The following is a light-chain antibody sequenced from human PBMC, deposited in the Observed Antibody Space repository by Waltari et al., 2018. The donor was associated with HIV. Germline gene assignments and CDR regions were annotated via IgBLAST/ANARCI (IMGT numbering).Light chain of an antibody. Sequence: DIQMTQSPSTLSASVGDRVTITCRASQSISSWLAWYQQKPGKAPKLLIYKASSLESGVPSRFSGSGYGTEFTLTISSLQPDDFATYYCQQYTSYCSFGQGTKLEIK. V-gene: IGKV1-5*03. CDR2: KAS. J-gene: IGKJ2*03. CDR1: QSISSW. CDR3: QQYTSYCS.